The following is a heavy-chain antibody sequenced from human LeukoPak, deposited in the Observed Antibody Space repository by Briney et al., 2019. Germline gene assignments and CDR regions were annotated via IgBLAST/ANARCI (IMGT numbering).Heavy chain of an antibody. J-gene: IGHJ4*02. CDR1: GYTFTSYN. Sequence: ASVKVSRKTSGYTFTSYNINWVRQAPGRGLEWMGWISAYSGNTNYAQKLQGRVTMTTDTSTNTAYMDLRGLISDDTAVYYCARDRGIVGAKPIFDNWGQGTLVTVSS. CDR3: ARDRGIVGAKPIFDN. D-gene: IGHD1-26*01. CDR2: ISAYSGNT. V-gene: IGHV1-18*01.